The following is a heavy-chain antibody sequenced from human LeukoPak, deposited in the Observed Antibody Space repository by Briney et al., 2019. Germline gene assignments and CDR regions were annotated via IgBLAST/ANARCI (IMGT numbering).Heavy chain of an antibody. CDR2: IWYDGSNK. Sequence: GRSLRLSCAASGFTFSSYGMHWVRQAPGKGLEWVAVIWYDGSNKYYADSVKGRFTISRDNSKNTLYLQMNSLRAEDTAVYYCARDSAPGTDYYFDYWGQGTLVTVPS. CDR1: GFTFSSYG. CDR3: ARDSAPGTDYYFDY. V-gene: IGHV3-33*01. J-gene: IGHJ4*02. D-gene: IGHD6-13*01.